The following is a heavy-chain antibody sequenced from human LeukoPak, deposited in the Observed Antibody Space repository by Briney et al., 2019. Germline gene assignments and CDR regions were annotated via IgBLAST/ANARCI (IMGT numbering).Heavy chain of an antibody. D-gene: IGHD6-19*01. CDR1: GGSISSGGYY. V-gene: IGHV4-31*03. Sequence: SETLSLTCTVSGGSISSGGYYWSWIRHHPGKGLEWIGYIYYSGSTYYNPSLKSRVTISVDTSKNQFSLKLSSVTAADTAVYYCARDSGSGWTGHYFDYWGQGTLVTVSS. CDR2: IYYSGST. CDR3: ARDSGSGWTGHYFDY. J-gene: IGHJ4*02.